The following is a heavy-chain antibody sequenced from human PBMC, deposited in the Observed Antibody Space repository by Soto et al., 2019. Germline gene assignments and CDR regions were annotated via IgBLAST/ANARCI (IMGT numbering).Heavy chain of an antibody. D-gene: IGHD3-10*01. V-gene: IGHV3-48*01. J-gene: IGHJ5*02. CDR1: GFRFSDYS. CDR2: ISSSSFTI. CDR3: ARTTMVRGPLDP. Sequence: PGGSLRLSCAASGFRFSDYSMNWVRQAPGRGLEWVSYISSSSFTIHYADSVEGRFAISRDNAKNSLYLQMNSLRAEDTAVYYCARTTMVRGPLDPWGQGTLVTVSS.